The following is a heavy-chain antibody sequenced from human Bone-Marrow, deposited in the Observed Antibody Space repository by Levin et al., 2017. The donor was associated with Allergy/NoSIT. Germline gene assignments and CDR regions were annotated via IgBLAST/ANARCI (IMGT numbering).Heavy chain of an antibody. D-gene: IGHD6-6*01. V-gene: IGHV3-9*01. Sequence: SCAASGFTFDDYAMHWVRQAPGKGLEWVSGISWNSGSIGYADSVKGRFTISRDNAKNSLYLQMNSLRAEDTALYYCAKFPPPYSSSLGPDAFDIWGQGTMVTVSS. CDR3: AKFPPPYSSSLGPDAFDI. CDR2: ISWNSGSI. J-gene: IGHJ3*02. CDR1: GFTFDDYA.